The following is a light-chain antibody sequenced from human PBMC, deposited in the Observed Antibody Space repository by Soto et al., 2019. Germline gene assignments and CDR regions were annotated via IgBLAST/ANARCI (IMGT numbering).Light chain of an antibody. CDR3: QQSHNSTPYP. Sequence: EIVMTQSPATLSVSPGERATLSCRASQSVGSGLSWYQQKPDQAHRLLIYGASTRATGIPARFSGSGSGTEFTLTISSLQSEDYALHQRQQSHNSTPYPFRQGNKV. V-gene: IGKV3-15*01. J-gene: IGKJ3*01. CDR1: QSVGSG. CDR2: GAS.